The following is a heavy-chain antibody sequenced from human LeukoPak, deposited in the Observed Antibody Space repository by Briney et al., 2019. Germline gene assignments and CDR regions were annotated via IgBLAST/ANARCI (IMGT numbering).Heavy chain of an antibody. J-gene: IGHJ4*02. CDR2: ITGNSGNI. D-gene: IGHD2-15*01. V-gene: IGHV3-23*01. CDR3: AKTYCRGASCPTKPYYFDS. CDR1: GFTFRIYA. Sequence: PGGSLRLSCAASGFTFRIYAMTWVRQAPGKGLEWLSSITGNSGNIYYADSVRGRFTISRDNSKNTLYLQMNSLRADDTAVYYCAKTYCRGASCPTKPYYFDSWGQGTLVTVSS.